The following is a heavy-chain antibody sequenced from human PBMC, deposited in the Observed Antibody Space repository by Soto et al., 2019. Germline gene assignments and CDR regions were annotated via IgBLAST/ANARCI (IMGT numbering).Heavy chain of an antibody. V-gene: IGHV3-64*01. CDR3: TRRARPDFYYMDV. J-gene: IGHJ6*03. CDR2: ISSNGVGT. Sequence: EVQLAESGGGLAQPGGSLRLSCAASGFTLSGYAMDWVRQAPGKGLEYVSGISSNGVGTYYANSVQGRFTISRDNSKNTVCLQMGSLRPEDMAVYYCTRRARPDFYYMDVWGKGPTVPVSS. CDR1: GFTLSGYA. D-gene: IGHD6-6*01.